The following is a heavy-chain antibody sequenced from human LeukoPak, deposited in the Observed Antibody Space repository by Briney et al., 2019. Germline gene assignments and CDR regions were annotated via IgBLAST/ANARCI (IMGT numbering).Heavy chain of an antibody. Sequence: SETLSLTCAICGDSVSRNSAAWNWIRQSPSRGLEWLGRTYYKSKWYNDYAVSVKSRITINPDTSKNQFSLQLKSVTPEDTAVYYCARAPIVGATHIDYWGQGTLVTVSS. V-gene: IGHV6-1*01. CDR2: TYYKSKWYN. J-gene: IGHJ4*02. CDR3: ARAPIVGATHIDY. D-gene: IGHD1-26*01. CDR1: GDSVSRNSAA.